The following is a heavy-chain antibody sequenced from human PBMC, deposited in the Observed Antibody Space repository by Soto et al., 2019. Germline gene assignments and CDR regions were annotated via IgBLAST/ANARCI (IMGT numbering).Heavy chain of an antibody. J-gene: IGHJ4*02. V-gene: IGHV3-23*01. Sequence: VSLRLSCAASGFTFSSFALSWVRQAPGKGLEWVSAISGSGDGTDYADSVKGRFTISRDNSKNTLYLQMNSLRAEDTAVYYCAGPGYSSQDYWGQGALVTVSS. D-gene: IGHD5-18*01. CDR1: GFTFSSFA. CDR2: ISGSGDGT. CDR3: AGPGYSSQDY.